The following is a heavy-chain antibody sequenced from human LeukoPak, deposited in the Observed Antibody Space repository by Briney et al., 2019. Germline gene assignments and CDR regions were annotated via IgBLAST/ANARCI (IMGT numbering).Heavy chain of an antibody. D-gene: IGHD6-6*01. J-gene: IGHJ4*02. CDR3: ATTIIIAARHSGFDY. Sequence: ASVKVSCKASGYTFTGYYMHWVRQAPGQGLEWMGRINPNSGGTNYAQKLQGRVTMTRDTSISTAYMELSRLRSDDTAVYYYATTIIIAARHSGFDYWGQGTLVTVSS. V-gene: IGHV1-2*06. CDR1: GYTFTGYY. CDR2: INPNSGGT.